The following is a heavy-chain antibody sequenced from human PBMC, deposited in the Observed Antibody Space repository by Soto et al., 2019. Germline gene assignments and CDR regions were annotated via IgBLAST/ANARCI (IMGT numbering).Heavy chain of an antibody. V-gene: IGHV3-72*01. Sequence: EVQLVESGGGMVQPGGSLRLSCAASGFTFSDHFMDWVRQAPGKGLEWVGRSANKANSYDTLYAASVKGRFTISRDDSKNSLYLHMNSLKTEDTAVYYCARGWDSFDYWGQGTLVTVSS. CDR2: SANKANSYDT. CDR3: ARGWDSFDY. CDR1: GFTFSDHF. D-gene: IGHD1-26*01. J-gene: IGHJ4*02.